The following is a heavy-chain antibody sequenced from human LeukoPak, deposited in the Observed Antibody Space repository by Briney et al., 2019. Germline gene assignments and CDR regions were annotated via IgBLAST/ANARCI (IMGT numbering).Heavy chain of an antibody. Sequence: GASVKVSCKASGYTFTSYGINWVRQAPGQGLEWMGWINPNSGGTNYAQKFQGRVTMTRDTSISTAYMELSRLRSDDTAVYYCARVPPLFRYNWFDPWGQGTLVTVSS. J-gene: IGHJ5*02. V-gene: IGHV1-2*02. CDR3: ARVPPLFRYNWFDP. CDR1: GYTFTSYG. CDR2: INPNSGGT.